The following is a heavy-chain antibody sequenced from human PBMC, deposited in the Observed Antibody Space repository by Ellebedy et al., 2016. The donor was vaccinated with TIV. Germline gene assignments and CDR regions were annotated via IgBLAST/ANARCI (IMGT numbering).Heavy chain of an antibody. Sequence: SETLSLTXTVSGGSLRNTPYYWGWTRQPPGKGLQWIANIYYSGATYYNPSLKSRVTISADTSKNQFSLRLSSVSAADTAVYYCAGYYGSGSYWLGWFDPWGQGALVTVSS. CDR1: GGSLRNTPYY. CDR3: AGYYGSGSYWLGWFDP. CDR2: IYYSGAT. J-gene: IGHJ5*02. D-gene: IGHD3-10*01. V-gene: IGHV4-39*07.